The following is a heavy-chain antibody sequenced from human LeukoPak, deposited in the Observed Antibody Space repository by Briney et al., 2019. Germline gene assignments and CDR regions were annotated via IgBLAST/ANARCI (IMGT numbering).Heavy chain of an antibody. CDR1: GGTFSSYA. D-gene: IGHD2-15*01. Sequence: ASVKVSCKASGGTFSSYAIGWVRQAPGQGLEWMGGIIPIFGTANYAQKFQGRVTITADKSTSTAYMELSSLRSEDTAVYYCASKWGRECSGGSCYHAFDIWGQGTMVTVSS. V-gene: IGHV1-69*06. CDR2: IIPIFGTA. CDR3: ASKWGRECSGGSCYHAFDI. J-gene: IGHJ3*02.